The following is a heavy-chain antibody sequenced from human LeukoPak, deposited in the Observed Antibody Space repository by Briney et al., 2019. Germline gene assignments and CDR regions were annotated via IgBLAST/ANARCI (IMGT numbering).Heavy chain of an antibody. CDR1: GFTFSSYS. CDR2: ISSSGSYI. D-gene: IGHD3-22*01. J-gene: IGHJ4*02. CDR3: ARDMVITG. V-gene: IGHV3-21*01. Sequence: PGGSLRLSCAASGFTFSSYSMNWVRQAPGKGLEWVSSISSSGSYIYYADSVKGRFTISRDNAKNSLYLQMNSLRAEDTAVYYCARDMVITGWGQGTLVTVSS.